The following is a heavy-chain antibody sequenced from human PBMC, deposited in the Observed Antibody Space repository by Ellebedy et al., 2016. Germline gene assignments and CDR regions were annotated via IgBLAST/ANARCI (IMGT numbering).Heavy chain of an antibody. D-gene: IGHD6-6*01. V-gene: IGHV2-5*01. CDR3: AHRQHSSSSRYASPFDP. J-gene: IGHJ5*02. CDR1: GFSLSTSGVG. Sequence: SGPTLVXPTQTLTLTCTFSGFSLSTSGVGVGWIRQPPGKALEWLALIYWNDDKRYSPSLKSRLTITKDTSKNQVVLTMTNMDPVDTATYYCAHRQHSSSSRYASPFDPWGQGTLVTVSS. CDR2: IYWNDDK.